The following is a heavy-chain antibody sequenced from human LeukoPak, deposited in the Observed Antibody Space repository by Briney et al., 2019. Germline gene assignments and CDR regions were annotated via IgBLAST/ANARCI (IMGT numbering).Heavy chain of an antibody. J-gene: IGHJ6*02. Sequence: ASVKVSWKASGYTFTGYGSSWERQAPGQGLAWLSCISAYNGNTNYAQKLQGRVTMTTDTSTSTAYMELRSLRSDDTAVYYCASGAIVVVTRLRYYYGMDVWGQGTTVTVSS. D-gene: IGHD2-21*02. CDR1: GYTFTGYG. CDR3: ASGAIVVVTRLRYYYGMDV. CDR2: ISAYNGNT. V-gene: IGHV1-18*01.